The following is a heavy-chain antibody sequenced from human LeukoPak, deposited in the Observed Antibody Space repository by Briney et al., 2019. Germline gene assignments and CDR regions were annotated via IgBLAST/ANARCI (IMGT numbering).Heavy chain of an antibody. CDR3: ARDRGRVATAGAFDI. J-gene: IGHJ3*02. Sequence: SETLSLTCAVYGGSFSGYYWSWIRQPPGKGLEWIGEINHSGSTYYNPSLKSRVTISVDTSKNQFSLKLSSVTAADTAVYYCARDRGRVATAGAFDIWGQGTMVTVSS. D-gene: IGHD5-12*01. CDR1: GGSFSGYY. CDR2: INHSGST. V-gene: IGHV4-34*01.